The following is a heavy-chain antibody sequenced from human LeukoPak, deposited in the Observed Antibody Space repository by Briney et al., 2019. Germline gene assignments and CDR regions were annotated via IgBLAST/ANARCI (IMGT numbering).Heavy chain of an antibody. CDR2: IYYSGST. CDR1: GRSISSYY. J-gene: IGHJ4*02. CDR3: ARDGGYSGYDGFDY. Sequence: SETLSLTCTVSGRSISSYYWSWIRQPPGKGLEWIGYIYYSGSTNYNPSLKSRVTISVDTSKNQFSLKLSSVTAADTAVYYCARDGGYSGYDGFDYWGQGTLVTVSS. V-gene: IGHV4-59*01. D-gene: IGHD5-12*01.